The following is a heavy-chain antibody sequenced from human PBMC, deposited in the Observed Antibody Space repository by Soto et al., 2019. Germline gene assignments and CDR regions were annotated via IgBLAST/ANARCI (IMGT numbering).Heavy chain of an antibody. CDR2: INAGNGNT. CDR3: ARDRRYYYGSGSYSQFDP. J-gene: IGHJ5*02. V-gene: IGHV1-3*01. Sequence: ASVKVSCKASGYTFTNYAMHWVRQAPGQRLEWMGWINAGNGNTKYSQKFQGRVTITRDTSASTAYMELSSLRSEDTAVYYCARDRRYYYGSGSYSQFDPWGQGTLVTVSS. D-gene: IGHD3-10*01. CDR1: GYTFTNYA.